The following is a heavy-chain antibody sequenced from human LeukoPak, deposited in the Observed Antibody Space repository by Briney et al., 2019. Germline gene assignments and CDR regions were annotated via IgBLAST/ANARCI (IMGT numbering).Heavy chain of an antibody. J-gene: IGHJ5*02. CDR3: ARAGGAYYDILTGSNWFDP. Sequence: SGTLSLTCAVSGGSISSSNWWSWVRQPPGKGLEWIGEIYHSGSTNYNPSLKSRVTISVDTSKNQFSLKLSSVTAADTAVYYCARAGGAYYDILTGSNWFDPWGQGTLVTVSS. CDR2: IYHSGST. V-gene: IGHV4-4*02. D-gene: IGHD3-9*01. CDR1: GGSISSSNW.